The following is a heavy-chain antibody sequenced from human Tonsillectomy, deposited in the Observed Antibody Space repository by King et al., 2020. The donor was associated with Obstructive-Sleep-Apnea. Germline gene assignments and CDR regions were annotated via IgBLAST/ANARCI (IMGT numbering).Heavy chain of an antibody. CDR3: TRDHGGWHAFDI. D-gene: IGHD6-19*01. V-gene: IGHV3-49*03. Sequence: VQLVESGGGLVQPGRSLRLSCTVSGFTFGDFTVSWFRQAPGKGLEWVGFIRSKAYGGTTELAASVKDRFTISRDDSKSIAYLQMNSLKTEDTAVYYCTRDHGGWHAFDIWGQGAMVTVSS. CDR1: GFTFGDFT. CDR2: IRSKAYGGTT. J-gene: IGHJ3*02.